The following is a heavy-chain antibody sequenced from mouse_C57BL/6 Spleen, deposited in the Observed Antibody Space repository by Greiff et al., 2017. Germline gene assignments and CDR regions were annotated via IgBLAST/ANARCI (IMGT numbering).Heavy chain of an antibody. CDR3: ARGYDYDGAWFAY. Sequence: QVQLQQSDAELVKPGASVKISCKVSGYTFTDHTIHWMKQRPEQGLEWIGYIYPRDGSTKYNEKFKGKATLTADKSSSTAYMQLNSLTSEDSAVYCGARGYDYDGAWFAYWGQGTLVTVSA. D-gene: IGHD2-4*01. V-gene: IGHV1-78*01. J-gene: IGHJ3*01. CDR2: IYPRDGST. CDR1: GYTFTDHT.